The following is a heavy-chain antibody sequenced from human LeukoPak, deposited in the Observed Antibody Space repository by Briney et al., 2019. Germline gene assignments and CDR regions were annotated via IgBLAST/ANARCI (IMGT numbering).Heavy chain of an antibody. D-gene: IGHD3-3*01. Sequence: PGGSLRLSCAASGLTVSSNYMSWVRQAPGKGLEWVSLIYSGGTTYYADSVKGRFTISRHNSENTMYLQMNSLRAEDTAVYYCARVAWSGYVFDPWGQGTLVTVCS. CDR3: ARVAWSGYVFDP. CDR1: GLTVSSNY. CDR2: IYSGGTT. J-gene: IGHJ5*02. V-gene: IGHV3-53*04.